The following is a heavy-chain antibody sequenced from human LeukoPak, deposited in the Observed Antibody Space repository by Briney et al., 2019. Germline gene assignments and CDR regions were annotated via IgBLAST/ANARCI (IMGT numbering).Heavy chain of an antibody. Sequence: PGRSLRLSCAASGFTFSSYAMHWVRQAPGKGLEWVAVISYDGSNKYYADSVKGRFTISRDNSKNTLYLQMNSLRAEDTAVYYCARVYDSSGYYIIPTYYYGMDVWGQGTTVTDSS. V-gene: IGHV3-30*04. CDR2: ISYDGSNK. CDR3: ARVYDSSGYYIIPTYYYGMDV. J-gene: IGHJ6*02. CDR1: GFTFSSYA. D-gene: IGHD3-22*01.